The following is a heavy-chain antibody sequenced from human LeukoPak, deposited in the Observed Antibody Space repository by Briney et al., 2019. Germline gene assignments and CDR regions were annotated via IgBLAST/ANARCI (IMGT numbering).Heavy chain of an antibody. Sequence: ASVKVSCKASGYTFTSYGISWVRQAPGQGLEWMGWISAYNGNTNYAQKLQGRVTMTTDTSTSTAYMELRSLRSDDTAVYYCARSKNYYDSSGYYYPSDYWGQGTLVTVSS. J-gene: IGHJ4*02. CDR1: GYTFTSYG. CDR3: ARSKNYYDSSGYYYPSDY. V-gene: IGHV1-18*01. CDR2: ISAYNGNT. D-gene: IGHD3-22*01.